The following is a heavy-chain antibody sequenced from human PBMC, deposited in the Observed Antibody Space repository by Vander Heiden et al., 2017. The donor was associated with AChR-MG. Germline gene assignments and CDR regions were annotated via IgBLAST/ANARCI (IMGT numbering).Heavy chain of an antibody. Sequence: EVQLAVSGAGSVRPGRSQRLSCGAPGLTVDDYALHWVREAPGKDLEWVSGIIWNSGSIGYADSVTGRFTISRDNAKNSLYLQMNSLRAEDTALYYCAKDMGKGAAMVRGVIGLFDYWGQGTLGTVSS. D-gene: IGHD3-10*01. CDR1: GLTVDDYA. CDR3: AKDMGKGAAMVRGVIGLFDY. V-gene: IGHV3-9*01. J-gene: IGHJ4*02. CDR2: IIWNSGSI.